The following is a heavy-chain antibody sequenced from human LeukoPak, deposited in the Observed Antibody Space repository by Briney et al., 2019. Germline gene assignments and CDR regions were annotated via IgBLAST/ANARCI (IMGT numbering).Heavy chain of an antibody. CDR3: ARVATVTTNVGYYYYYMDV. CDR2: IIPIFGTA. Sequence: SVSVSCTASGGTFIIYAISGVRQAPGQGREWVGGIIPIFGTANYAQKFQGRVTITTDESTSTAYMELSSLRSEDTAVYYCARVATVTTNVGYYYYYMDVWGKGTTVTVSS. V-gene: IGHV1-69*05. D-gene: IGHD4-11*01. J-gene: IGHJ6*03. CDR1: GGTFIIYA.